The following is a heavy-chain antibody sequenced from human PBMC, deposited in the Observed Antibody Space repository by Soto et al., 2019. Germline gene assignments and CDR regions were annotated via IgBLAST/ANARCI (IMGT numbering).Heavy chain of an antibody. Sequence: GGSLRLSCAASGFTFSGSAIHWVRQASGKGVEWVARIRTKSKGYATTYAASVTGRFTISRDDSKNMAYLQMNGLKAEDTAMYYCSRVEYVTSSPIGWGQGTLVTVSS. CDR1: GFTFSGSA. V-gene: IGHV3-73*01. D-gene: IGHD6-6*01. J-gene: IGHJ4*02. CDR2: IRTKSKGYAT. CDR3: SRVEYVTSSPIG.